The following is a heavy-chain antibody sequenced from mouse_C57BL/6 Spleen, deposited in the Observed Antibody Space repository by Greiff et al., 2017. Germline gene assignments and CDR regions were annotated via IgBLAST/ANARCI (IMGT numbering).Heavy chain of an antibody. CDR3: ARWGLEGSYYAMDY. V-gene: IGHV1-64*01. CDR1: GYTFTSYW. J-gene: IGHJ4*01. Sequence: QVQLQQPGAELVKPGASVKLSCKASGYTFTSYWMHWVKQRPGQGLEWIGMIHPNSGSTNYNEKFKSKATLTVDKSSSTAYMQLSSLTSEDSAVYYCARWGLEGSYYAMDYWGQGTSVTVSS. D-gene: IGHD2-4*01. CDR2: IHPNSGST.